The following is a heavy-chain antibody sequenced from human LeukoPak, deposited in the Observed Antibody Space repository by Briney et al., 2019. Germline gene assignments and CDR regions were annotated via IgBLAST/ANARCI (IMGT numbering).Heavy chain of an antibody. CDR3: ARAPPIWYDSTGWFDP. D-gene: IGHD3-22*01. CDR1: GGFISSGGYY. J-gene: IGHJ5*02. Sequence: SQTLSLTCTVSGGFISSGGYYWSWIRQHPGKGLEWIGYIYYSGSTYYNPSLKSRVTISVDTSKNQFSLKLSSVTAADTAVYYCARAPPIWYDSTGWFDPWGQGTLVTVSS. CDR2: IYYSGST. V-gene: IGHV4-31*03.